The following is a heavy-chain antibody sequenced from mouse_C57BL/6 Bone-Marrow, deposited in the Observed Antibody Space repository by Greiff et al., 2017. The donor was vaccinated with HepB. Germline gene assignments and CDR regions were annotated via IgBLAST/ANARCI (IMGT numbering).Heavy chain of an antibody. CDR3: ARCRGDPDYFYY. Sequence: EVMLVESGGGLVQPGGSLSLSCAASGFTFTDYYMSWVRQPPGKALEWLGFIRNKANGYTTEYSASVKGLFTISRDNSQSILYLQMNALRAEDSATYYCARCRGDPDYFYYWGQGTTLTVSS. CDR1: GFTFTDYY. CDR2: IRNKANGYTT. D-gene: IGHD3-3*01. V-gene: IGHV7-3*01. J-gene: IGHJ2*01.